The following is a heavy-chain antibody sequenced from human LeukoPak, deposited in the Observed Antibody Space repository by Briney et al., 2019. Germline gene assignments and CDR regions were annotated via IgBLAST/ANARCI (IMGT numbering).Heavy chain of an antibody. D-gene: IGHD3-3*01. V-gene: IGHV3-30*04. CDR1: GFTFSSYA. Sequence: GGSLRLSCAASGFTFSSYAMHWVRQAPGKGLEWVAVISYGGSNKYYADSVKGRFTISRDNSKNTLYLQMNSLRAEDTAVYYCARGIRITIFGVVIGTNWFDPWGQGTLVTVSS. CDR3: ARGIRITIFGVVIGTNWFDP. CDR2: ISYGGSNK. J-gene: IGHJ5*02.